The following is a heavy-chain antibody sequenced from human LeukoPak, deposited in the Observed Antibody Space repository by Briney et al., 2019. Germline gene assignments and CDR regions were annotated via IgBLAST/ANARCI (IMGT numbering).Heavy chain of an antibody. D-gene: IGHD3-9*01. V-gene: IGHV5-51*01. CDR1: GYSFTSYW. J-gene: IGHJ4*02. Sequence: GGSLKISCKGSGYSFTSYWIGWVRQMPGKGLEWMGIIYPGDSDTRYSPSFQGQVTISADKSISTAYLQWSSLKASDTAMYYCARRYYDILTGYHYFDYWGQGTLVTVSS. CDR2: IYPGDSDT. CDR3: ARRYYDILTGYHYFDY.